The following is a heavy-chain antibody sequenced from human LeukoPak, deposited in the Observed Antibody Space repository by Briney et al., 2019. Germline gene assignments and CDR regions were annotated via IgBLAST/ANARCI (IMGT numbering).Heavy chain of an antibody. CDR1: GYTFTNYG. CDR3: ARGGGAMVRDPSDY. Sequence: ASVKVSCKASGYTFTNYGISWVRQAPGQGLEWMGWISTYNGNTNYAQKLQGRVTMTTDTSTSTAYMELRSLRSDDTALYFCARGGGAMVRDPSDYWGQGTLVTVSS. D-gene: IGHD3-10*01. CDR2: ISTYNGNT. V-gene: IGHV1-18*01. J-gene: IGHJ4*02.